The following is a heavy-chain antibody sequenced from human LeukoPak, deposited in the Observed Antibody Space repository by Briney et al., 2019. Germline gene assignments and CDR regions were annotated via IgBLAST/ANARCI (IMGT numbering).Heavy chain of an antibody. CDR3: AKAPSYYYDSSDH. D-gene: IGHD3-22*01. V-gene: IGHV3-30*18. J-gene: IGHJ4*02. CDR2: ISYDGSNK. CDR1: GFTFSSYG. Sequence: GGSLRLSCAASGFTFSSYGIHWVRQAPGKGLEWVAAISYDGSNKYYADSVKGRFTISRDNSKNTLYLQMNGLRAEDTAVYYCAKAPSYYYDSSDHWGQGTLVTVSS.